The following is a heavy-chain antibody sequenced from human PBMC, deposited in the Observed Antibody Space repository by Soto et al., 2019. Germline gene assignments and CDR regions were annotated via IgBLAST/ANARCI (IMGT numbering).Heavy chain of an antibody. V-gene: IGHV4-30-4*01. CDR1: GGSISSGDYY. CDR2: IYYSGST. Sequence: SETLSLTCTVSGGSISSGDYYWSWIRQPPGKGLEWIGYIYYSGSTYYNPSLKSRVTISVDTSKNQFSLQLSSVTAADTAVYYCARAHDYYYYYGMDVWGQGTTVTVSS. J-gene: IGHJ6*02. CDR3: ARAHDYYYYYGMDV.